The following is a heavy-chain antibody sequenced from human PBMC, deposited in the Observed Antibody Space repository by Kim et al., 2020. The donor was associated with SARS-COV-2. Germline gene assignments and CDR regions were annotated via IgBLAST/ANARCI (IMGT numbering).Heavy chain of an antibody. D-gene: IGHD4-17*01. Sequence: PSFQGQVTISADQSISTAYLQWSSLKASDTAMYYCARLHHDYGDYVIDYWGQGTLVTVSS. J-gene: IGHJ4*02. CDR3: ARLHHDYGDYVIDY. V-gene: IGHV5-51*01.